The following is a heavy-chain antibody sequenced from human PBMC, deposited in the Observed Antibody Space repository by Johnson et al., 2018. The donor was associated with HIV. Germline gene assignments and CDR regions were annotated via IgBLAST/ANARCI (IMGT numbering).Heavy chain of an antibody. CDR1: GFTFSSYA. D-gene: IGHD1-1*01. Sequence: VQLVESGGGVVQPGRSLRLSCAASGFTFSSYAMHWVRQAPGKGLEWVAVISYDGSNKYYADSVKGRFTISRDNSKNTLYLQMNSLRADDTAMYYCARPLDWKDLSDALDIWGQGTMVSVSS. V-gene: IGHV3-30*04. CDR3: ARPLDWKDLSDALDI. CDR2: ISYDGSNK. J-gene: IGHJ3*02.